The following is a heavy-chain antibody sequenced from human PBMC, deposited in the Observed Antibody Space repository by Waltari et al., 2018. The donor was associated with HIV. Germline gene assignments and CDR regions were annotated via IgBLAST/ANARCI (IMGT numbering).Heavy chain of an antibody. CDR3: ARGPTSGWSWFDP. V-gene: IGHV3-21*01. CDR2: IGSLQNFR. CDR1: GFRFSAYN. Sequence: EVQLVESGGGLVRPGGSLRLSCAASGFRFSAYNMNWVRQGPGKGLEWVASIGSLQNFRQDADSVKGRFTVSRDNAKNSLYLQMNSLTAEDTAVYYCARGPTSGWSWFDPWGQGTLVTVSS. D-gene: IGHD6-19*01. J-gene: IGHJ5*02.